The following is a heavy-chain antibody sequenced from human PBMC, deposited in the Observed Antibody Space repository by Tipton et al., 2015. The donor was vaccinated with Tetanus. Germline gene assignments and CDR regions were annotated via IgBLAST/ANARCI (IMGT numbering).Heavy chain of an antibody. CDR1: GGSFSGYY. J-gene: IGHJ6*02. D-gene: IGHD6-13*01. CDR3: ARGGLVEQQLVPVQNGMDV. Sequence: TLSLTCAVYGGSFSGYYWSWIRQPPGKGLEWIGEINHSGSTNYNPSLKSRVTISVDTSKNQFSLKLSSVTAADTAVYYCARGGLVEQQLVPVQNGMDVWGQGTTVTVSS. CDR2: INHSGST. V-gene: IGHV4-34*01.